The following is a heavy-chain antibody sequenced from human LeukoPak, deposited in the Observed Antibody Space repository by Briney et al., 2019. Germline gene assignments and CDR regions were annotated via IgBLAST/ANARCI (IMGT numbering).Heavy chain of an antibody. Sequence: GGSLSLSCAASGFTFSSYSMNWVRQAPGKGLEWVSYISSSSSTIYYADSVKGRFTISRDNAKNSLYLQMNSLRDEDTAVYYCARVSRFLEWSSFMDVWGQGTTVTASS. CDR2: ISSSSSTI. CDR3: ARVSRFLEWSSFMDV. J-gene: IGHJ6*02. D-gene: IGHD3-3*01. V-gene: IGHV3-48*02. CDR1: GFTFSSYS.